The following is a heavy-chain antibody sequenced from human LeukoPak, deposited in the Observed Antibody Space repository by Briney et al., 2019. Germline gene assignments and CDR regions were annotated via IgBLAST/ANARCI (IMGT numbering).Heavy chain of an antibody. CDR3: ARYAIFGVVNDAFDI. Sequence: SETLSLTCTVSGGSISSGDYYWRWLRQPPGKGLEWIGYIYYSGSTYYNPSLKSRVTISVDTSKNQFSLKLSSVTAADTAVYYCARYAIFGVVNDAFDIWGQGTMVTVSS. D-gene: IGHD3-3*01. V-gene: IGHV4-30-4*08. CDR1: GGSISSGDYY. CDR2: IYYSGST. J-gene: IGHJ3*02.